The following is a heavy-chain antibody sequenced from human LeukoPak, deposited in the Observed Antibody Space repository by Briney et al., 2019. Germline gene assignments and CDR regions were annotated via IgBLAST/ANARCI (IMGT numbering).Heavy chain of an antibody. CDR3: AKNVLAASGSEFPGDH. CDR1: GVTFTTYI. J-gene: IGHJ4*02. V-gene: IGHV3-48*01. CDR2: ISTSGTTM. D-gene: IGHD2-21*01. Sequence: PGGSLRLSCVASGVTFTTYIMNWVRQAPGKGLEWISYISTSGTTMYYADSVKGRFTISRDNSKNTLYLQMNSLRAEDTAVYYCAKNVLAASGSEFPGDHWGQGTLVTVSS.